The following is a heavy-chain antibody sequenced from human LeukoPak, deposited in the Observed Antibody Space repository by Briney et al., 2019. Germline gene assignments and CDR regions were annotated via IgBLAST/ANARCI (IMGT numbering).Heavy chain of an antibody. CDR3: ARVGAPYGGYTFAY. J-gene: IGHJ4*02. CDR1: GFTFSSYW. Sequence: PGGSLRLSCGAPGFTFSSYWMSWVRQAPGKGLEWVANIKQDESGKYYVDSVKGRFTISRDNAKNSLYLQLNSLRAEDTAVYFCARVGAPYGGYTFAYWGQGTLVTVSS. V-gene: IGHV3-7*02. CDR2: IKQDESGK. D-gene: IGHD5-12*01.